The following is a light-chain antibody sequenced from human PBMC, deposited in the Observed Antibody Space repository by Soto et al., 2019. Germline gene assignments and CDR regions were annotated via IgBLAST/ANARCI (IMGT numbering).Light chain of an antibody. V-gene: IGKV3-11*01. J-gene: IGKJ5*01. CDR1: QSVSSY. CDR2: DAS. CDR3: QQRSSWPIT. Sequence: EIVFTQSPSTLSLSPGERATLSCRASQSVSSYLAWYQQKPGQAPRLLIYDASNRATGIPARFSGSGSGTDFTLPISSLEPEDFAVYYCQQRSSWPITFGQGTRLEIK.